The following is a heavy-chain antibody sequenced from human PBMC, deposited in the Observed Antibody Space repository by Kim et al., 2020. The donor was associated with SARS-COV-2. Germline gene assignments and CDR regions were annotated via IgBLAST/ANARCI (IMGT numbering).Heavy chain of an antibody. CDR3: AKDGYDSGWYHFDY. D-gene: IGHD6-19*01. V-gene: IGHV3-23*01. Sequence: ADSVKGRFTISRDNFKNTVYLQMNSLRAEDTAVYSCAKDGYDSGWYHFDYWGLGPLVTVSS. J-gene: IGHJ4*02.